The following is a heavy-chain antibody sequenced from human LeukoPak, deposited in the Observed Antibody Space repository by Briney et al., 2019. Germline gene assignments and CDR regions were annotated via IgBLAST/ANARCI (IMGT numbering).Heavy chain of an antibody. CDR2: ISGSGGST. V-gene: IGHV3-23*01. D-gene: IGHD3-22*01. Sequence: GGSLRLSCAASGFTFSSYAMSWVRQAPGKGLEWVSAISGSGGSTYYADSVKGRFTISRDNSKNTLYLQMNSLRAEDTAVYYCAKVTDYYDSSGPTGAVDYWGQGTLVTVSS. CDR3: AKVTDYYDSSGPTGAVDY. CDR1: GFTFSSYA. J-gene: IGHJ4*02.